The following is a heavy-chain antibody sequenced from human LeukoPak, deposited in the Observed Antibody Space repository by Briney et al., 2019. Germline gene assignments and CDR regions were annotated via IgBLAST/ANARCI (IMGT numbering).Heavy chain of an antibody. Sequence: AGGSLRLSCAASGFTFWNYGMSWVRQAPGKGLEWVSGINWNGGSTGYADSVEGRFTIFRDNAKNSQYLQMNSLRVEDTALYYCARAQTYGDSRLLLDYWGQGTLVTVSS. CDR2: INWNGGST. J-gene: IGHJ4*02. CDR3: ARAQTYGDSRLLLDY. CDR1: GFTFWNYG. V-gene: IGHV3-20*04. D-gene: IGHD4-17*01.